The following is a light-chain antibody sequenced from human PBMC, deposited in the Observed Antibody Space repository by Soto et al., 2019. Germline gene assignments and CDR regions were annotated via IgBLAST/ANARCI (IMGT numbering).Light chain of an antibody. CDR1: SSDVGGYNY. CDR3: SSYTSSSPLV. V-gene: IGLV2-14*01. J-gene: IGLJ3*02. Sequence: QSALTQPASVSGSPGQSITISCTGTSSDVGGYNYVSWYQQHPGKAPKLMIYEVSNRPSGVSNRFSGSKSGNTASLTISGLQAEDGADYYCSSYTSSSPLVFGGRTQLTVL. CDR2: EVS.